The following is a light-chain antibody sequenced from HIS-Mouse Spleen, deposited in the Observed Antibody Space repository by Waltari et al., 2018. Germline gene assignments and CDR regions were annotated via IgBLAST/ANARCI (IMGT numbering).Light chain of an antibody. Sequence: QSALTQPRSVSGSPGQSVTISCTGTSSDVGGYNYVSWYQQHPGKAPKLMIYDVSKRPSGVPDRSPGSKSGNTASLTISGLQAEDEADYYCCSYAGSYTYVFGGGTKLTVL. CDR3: CSYAGSYTYV. CDR2: DVS. CDR1: SSDVGGYNY. V-gene: IGLV2-11*01. J-gene: IGLJ3*02.